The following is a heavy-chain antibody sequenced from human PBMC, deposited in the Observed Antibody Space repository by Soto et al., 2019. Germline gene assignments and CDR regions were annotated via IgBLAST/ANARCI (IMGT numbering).Heavy chain of an antibody. CDR3: ARDISHYYDSSGYYYSLDY. V-gene: IGHV1-46*01. D-gene: IGHD3-22*01. CDR2: INPSGGST. Sequence: GAPVKGSCKASGYAFTSYYIHWGRQAPGQGLEWMGIINPSGGSTSYAQKFQGRVTMTRDTSTSTVYMELSSLRSEDTAVYYCARDISHYYDSSGYYYSLDYWGQGTLVTVSS. CDR1: GYAFTSYY. J-gene: IGHJ4*02.